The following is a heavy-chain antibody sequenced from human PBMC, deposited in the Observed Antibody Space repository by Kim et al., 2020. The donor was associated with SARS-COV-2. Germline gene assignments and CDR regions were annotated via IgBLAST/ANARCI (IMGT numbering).Heavy chain of an antibody. CDR3: ARGVVVVPAAPYIDSLHY. CDR2: INHSGST. D-gene: IGHD2-2*01. CDR1: GGSFSGYY. Sequence: SETLSLTCAVYGGSFSGYYWSWIRQPPGKGLEWIGEINHSGSTNYNPSLKSRVTISVDTSKNQFSLKLSSVTAADTAVYYCARGVVVVPAAPYIDSLHY. J-gene: IGHJ6*01. V-gene: IGHV4-34*01.